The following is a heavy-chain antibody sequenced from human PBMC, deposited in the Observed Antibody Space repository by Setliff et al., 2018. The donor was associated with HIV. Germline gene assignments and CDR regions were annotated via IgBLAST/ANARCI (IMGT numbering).Heavy chain of an antibody. CDR1: GFSFNTYS. CDR2: ISSSGTYI. J-gene: IGHJ4*03. CDR3: ARGQFRLRPDSLDL. D-gene: IGHD2-21*01. V-gene: IGHV3-21*01. Sequence: PGGSLRLSCAASGFSFNTYSMSWVRQAPGKGLEWVSSISSSGTYIYYADSMKGRFTISRDKAGNSLYLQMNNVRAEDTAVYYCARGQFRLRPDSLDLWGQGTLVTVSS.